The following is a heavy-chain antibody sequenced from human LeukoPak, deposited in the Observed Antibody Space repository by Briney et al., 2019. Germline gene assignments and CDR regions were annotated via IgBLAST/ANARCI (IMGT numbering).Heavy chain of an antibody. CDR1: GGTFSSYA. V-gene: IGHV1-69*13. D-gene: IGHD2-21*01. CDR2: IIPIFDTA. CDR3: ARVRYQVVVIAYDAFDI. Sequence: SVKVSCKASGGTFSSYAISWVRQAPGQGLEWMGGIIPIFDTANYAQKFQGRVTITADESTSTAYMELSSLRSEDTAVYYCARVRYQVVVIAYDAFDIWGQGTMVTVSS. J-gene: IGHJ3*02.